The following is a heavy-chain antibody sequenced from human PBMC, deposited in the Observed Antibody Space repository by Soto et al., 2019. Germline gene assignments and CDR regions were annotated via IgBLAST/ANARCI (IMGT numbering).Heavy chain of an antibody. V-gene: IGHV3-9*01. CDR3: AKALRKGDGDGVVAY. D-gene: IGHD4-17*01. CDR1: GFTFDDYA. CDR2: ISWNSGTI. Sequence: PGGSLRLACAASGFTFDDYAMHWVRQAPGKGLEWVSGISWNSGTIGYADSVKGRLTVSRDNAKYSLYLQMNSLRTEDTALYYCAKALRKGDGDGVVAYWGQGTLDTVS. J-gene: IGHJ4*02.